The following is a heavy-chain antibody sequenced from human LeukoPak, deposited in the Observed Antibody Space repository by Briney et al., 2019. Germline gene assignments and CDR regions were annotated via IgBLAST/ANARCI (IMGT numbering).Heavy chain of an antibody. CDR2: MNPNSGNT. D-gene: IGHD3-10*01. V-gene: IGHV1-8*01. CDR1: GYTFTSYD. J-gene: IGHJ5*02. Sequence: ASVKVSCKASGYTFTSYDINWVRQATGQGLEWMGWMNPNSGNTGHAQNFQGRVTMTRNTSIDTAYMELSSLRYEDTAVYYCARDYYGSKSSSFDPWGQGTLVTVSS. CDR3: ARDYYGSKSSSFDP.